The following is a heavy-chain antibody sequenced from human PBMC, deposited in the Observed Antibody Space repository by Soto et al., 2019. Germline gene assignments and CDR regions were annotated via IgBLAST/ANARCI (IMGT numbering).Heavy chain of an antibody. Sequence: SETLSLTCTVSGGSISSGGYYWSWIRQHPGKGLEWIGYIYYSGSTYYNPSLKSRVTISVDTSKNQFSLKLSSVTAADTAVYYCARGNGYGDYEVDYWGQGTLVTVSS. J-gene: IGHJ4*02. CDR1: GGSISSGGYY. CDR3: ARGNGYGDYEVDY. CDR2: IYYSGST. D-gene: IGHD4-17*01. V-gene: IGHV4-31*03.